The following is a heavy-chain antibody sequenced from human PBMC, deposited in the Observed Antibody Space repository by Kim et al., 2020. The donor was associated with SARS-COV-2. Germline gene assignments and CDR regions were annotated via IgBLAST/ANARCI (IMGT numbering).Heavy chain of an antibody. D-gene: IGHD1-26*01. Sequence: SETLSLTCTVSGGSISSYYWSWIRQPPGKGLEWIGYIYYSGSTNYNPSLKSRVTISVDTSKNQFSLKLSSVTAADTAVYYCARGFSGSYRATYGMDVWGQGTTVTVSS. CDR2: IYYSGST. J-gene: IGHJ6*02. CDR1: GGSISSYY. V-gene: IGHV4-59*13. CDR3: ARGFSGSYRATYGMDV.